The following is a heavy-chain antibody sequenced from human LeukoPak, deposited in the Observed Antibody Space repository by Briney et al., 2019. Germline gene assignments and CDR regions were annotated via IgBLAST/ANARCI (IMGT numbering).Heavy chain of an antibody. V-gene: IGHV1-2*02. Sequence: PSVMVSCKASGYTFTGYYMHWVRQAPGQGLEWMGWINPNSGGTNYAQKFQGRVTMTRDTSISTAYMELSRLRSDDTAVYYCAASQSYCGGDCYSGDAFDIWGQGTMVTVSS. J-gene: IGHJ3*02. CDR3: AASQSYCGGDCYSGDAFDI. D-gene: IGHD2-21*01. CDR2: INPNSGGT. CDR1: GYTFTGYY.